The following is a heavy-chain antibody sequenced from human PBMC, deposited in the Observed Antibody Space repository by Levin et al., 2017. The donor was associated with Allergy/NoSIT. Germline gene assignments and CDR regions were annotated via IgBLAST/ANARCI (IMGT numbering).Heavy chain of an antibody. D-gene: IGHD3-16*02. CDR3: ARDPGIVYYMDV. CDR1: GYTFTGYY. J-gene: IGHJ6*03. Sequence: PPASVKVSCKASGYTFTGYYVHWVRQAPGQGPEWMGWINPYSGSTNYAQKFQGRVTMTRDTSINTAYMELTWLRSDDTAVYYCARDPGIVYYMDVWGKGTTVTVSS. CDR2: INPYSGST. V-gene: IGHV1-2*02.